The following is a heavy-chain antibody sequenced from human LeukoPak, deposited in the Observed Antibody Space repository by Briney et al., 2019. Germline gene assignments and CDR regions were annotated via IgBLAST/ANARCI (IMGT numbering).Heavy chain of an antibody. V-gene: IGHV3-30*02. CDR3: VKDNPLDY. CDR2: IRYDGNIK. D-gene: IGHD1-14*01. J-gene: IGHJ4*02. CDR1: GFTFSSYG. Sequence: GGSLRLSCGASGFTFSSYGMLWVRQSPGEGLEWVAFIRYDGNIKFYADSMKGRFTISRDNSKNTLYLHINSLRPEDTALYYCVKDNPLDYWGQGTLVIVSS.